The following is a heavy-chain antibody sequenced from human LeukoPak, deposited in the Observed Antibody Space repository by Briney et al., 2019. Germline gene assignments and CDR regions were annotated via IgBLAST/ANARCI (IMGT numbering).Heavy chain of an antibody. CDR2: INHSGST. Sequence: PSETLSLTCAVYGGSFSGYYWSWIRQPPGKEPEWIGEINHSGSTNYNPSLKSRVTISVDTSKNQFSLKLSSVTAADTAVYYCARGRRAARPRGLIYYYYYYMDVWGKGTTVTVSS. CDR3: ARGRRAARPRGLIYYYYYYMDV. J-gene: IGHJ6*03. CDR1: GGSFSGYY. D-gene: IGHD6-6*01. V-gene: IGHV4-34*01.